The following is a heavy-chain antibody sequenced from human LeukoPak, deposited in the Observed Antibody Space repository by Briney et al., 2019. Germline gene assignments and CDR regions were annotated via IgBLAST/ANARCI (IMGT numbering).Heavy chain of an antibody. J-gene: IGHJ4*02. D-gene: IGHD3-3*01. CDR2: IIPIFGTA. CDR1: GGTFSSYA. Sequence: SVKVSCKASGGTFSSYAISWVRQAPGQGLEWMGGIIPIFGTANYAQKFQGRVTITADESTSTAYMELSSLRSEDTAVYYCARARWYDFWSGYFQFDYWGQGTLVTVSS. V-gene: IGHV1-69*13. CDR3: ARARWYDFWSGYFQFDY.